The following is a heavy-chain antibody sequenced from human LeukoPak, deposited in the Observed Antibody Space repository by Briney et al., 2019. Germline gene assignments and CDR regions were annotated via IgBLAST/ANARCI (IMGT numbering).Heavy chain of an antibody. CDR1: GGSINSSSYY. V-gene: IGHV4-39*07. J-gene: IGHJ3*02. D-gene: IGHD4-17*01. CDR3: ARGRTTVRTPRGYAFDI. CDR2: INHSGST. Sequence: SETLSLTCAVSGGSINSSSYYWGWIRQPPGKGLEWIGEINHSGSTNYNPSLKSRVTISVDTSKNQFSLKLSSVTAADTAVYYCARGRTTVRTPRGYAFDIWGQGTMVTVSS.